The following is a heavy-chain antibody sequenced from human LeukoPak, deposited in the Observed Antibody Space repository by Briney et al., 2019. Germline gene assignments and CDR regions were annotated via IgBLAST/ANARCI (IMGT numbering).Heavy chain of an antibody. D-gene: IGHD3-22*01. CDR1: GGSITSGDYY. J-gene: IGHJ5*02. V-gene: IGHV4-30-4*01. CDR3: ARRRSGSGLFDP. CDR2: IYYTGST. Sequence: SETLSLTCTVSGGSITSGDYYWSWIRQPPGTGLEWIGYIYYTGSTYFNPSLQSRVTISRDTPKNQFSLKLSSVTAADTAVYYCARRRSGSGLFDPWGQGTLVTVSS.